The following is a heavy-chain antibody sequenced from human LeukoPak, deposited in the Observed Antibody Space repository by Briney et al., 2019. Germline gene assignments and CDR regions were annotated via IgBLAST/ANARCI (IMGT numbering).Heavy chain of an antibody. D-gene: IGHD1-26*01. J-gene: IGHJ6*02. CDR1: GFTFSSYA. CDR3: AEYSVGATTPLGYGMDV. CDR2: ISGSGGST. Sequence: GGSLRLSCAASGFTFSSYAMSWVRQAPGKGLEWVSAISGSGGSTYYADSVKGRFTISRDNSKNTLYLQMNSLRAEDTAVYYCAEYSVGATTPLGYGMDVWGQGTTVTVSS. V-gene: IGHV3-23*01.